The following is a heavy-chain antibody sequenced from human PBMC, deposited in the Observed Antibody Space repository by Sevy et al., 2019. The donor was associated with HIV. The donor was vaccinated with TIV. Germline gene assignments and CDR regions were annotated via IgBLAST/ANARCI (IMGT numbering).Heavy chain of an antibody. CDR2: ISSSSSTI. CDR3: ARDGLAYYDFWRACDY. Sequence: GGSLRLSCAASGFTFSSYSMNWVRQAPGKGLEWVSYISSSSSTIYYADSVKGRFTISRDNAKNSLYLQMNSLRDEDTAGDYCARDGLAYYDFWRACDYWGQGTLVTVSS. J-gene: IGHJ4*02. D-gene: IGHD3-3*01. V-gene: IGHV3-48*02. CDR1: GFTFSSYS.